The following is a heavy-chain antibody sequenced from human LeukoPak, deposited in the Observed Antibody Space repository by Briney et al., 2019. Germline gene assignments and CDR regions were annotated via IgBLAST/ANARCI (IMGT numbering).Heavy chain of an antibody. J-gene: IGHJ5*02. CDR1: GYSFTSYW. CDR3: ARLAARALTGYYRNWLDP. Sequence: GESLKISCKGSGYSFTSYWIGWVRQMPGKGLEWMGIIYPGDSDTRYSPSFQGQVTISADKSISTAYLQWSSLKASDTAMYYCARLAARALTGYYRNWLDPWGQGTLVTVSS. V-gene: IGHV5-51*01. CDR2: IYPGDSDT. D-gene: IGHD3-9*01.